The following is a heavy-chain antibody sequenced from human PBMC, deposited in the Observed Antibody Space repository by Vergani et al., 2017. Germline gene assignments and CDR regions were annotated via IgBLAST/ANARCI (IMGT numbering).Heavy chain of an antibody. Sequence: QMQLPESGPGLVKASETLSLTCTVSGDSIISRSYYWGWIRQPPGKGLEWIGSIYNSGNGDSSSSLKSRVTISADTSKNQFSLRLTSATAADTAVYYCASGKYYSDSTSHFRGRYFDVWGRGTLVTVPS. CDR2: IYNSGNG. CDR3: ASGKYYSDSTSHFRGRYFDV. J-gene: IGHJ2*01. D-gene: IGHD3-16*01. V-gene: IGHV4-39*01. CDR1: GDSIISRSYY.